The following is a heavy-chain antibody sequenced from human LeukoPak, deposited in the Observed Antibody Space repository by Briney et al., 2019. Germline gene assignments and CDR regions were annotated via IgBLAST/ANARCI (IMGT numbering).Heavy chain of an antibody. V-gene: IGHV4-59*01. CDR2: IYYSGST. CDR3: ARAPYDFWSGYPIGWYYYYMAV. Sequence: SETLSLTCTVSGGSISSYYWSWIRQPPGKGLEWIGYIYYSGSTNYNPSLKSRVTISVDTSKNQFSLKLSSVTAADTAVYYCARAPYDFWSGYPIGWYYYYMAVWGKGTTVPVSS. D-gene: IGHD3-3*01. J-gene: IGHJ6*03. CDR1: GGSISSYY.